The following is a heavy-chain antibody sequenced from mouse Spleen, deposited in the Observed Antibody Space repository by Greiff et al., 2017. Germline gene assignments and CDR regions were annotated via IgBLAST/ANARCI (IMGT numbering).Heavy chain of an antibody. CDR2: IYPGGGYT. Sequence: QVQLQQSGAELVRPGTSVKISCKASGYTFTNYWLGWVKQRPGHGLEWIGDIYPGGGYTNYNEKFKGKATLTVDKSSSTAYMQLKSLTSEDSAVYYCASAGTITTGAMDYWGQGTSVTVSS. CDR1: GYTFTNYW. D-gene: IGHD1-1*01. J-gene: IGHJ4*01. CDR3: ASAGTITTGAMDY. V-gene: IGHV1-63*01.